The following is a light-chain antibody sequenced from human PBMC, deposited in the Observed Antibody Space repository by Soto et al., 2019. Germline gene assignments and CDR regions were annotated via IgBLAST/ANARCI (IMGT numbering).Light chain of an antibody. V-gene: IGKV1-12*01. CDR3: QQAAIFLIT. CDR2: TAS. J-gene: IGKJ5*01. CDR1: QGVSTW. Sequence: IQVTHTTYSVSASVGDRGTVTCQASQGVSTWLAWYQQKPGKAPNLLIYTASSLQSGVPSRFSGSGSGTDFTLTITGLQPEDFATYYCQQAAIFLITFGHVTRLEIK.